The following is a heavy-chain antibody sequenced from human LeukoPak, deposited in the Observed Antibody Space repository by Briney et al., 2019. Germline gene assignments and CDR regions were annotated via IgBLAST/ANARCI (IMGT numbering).Heavy chain of an antibody. D-gene: IGHD5-12*01. J-gene: IGHJ4*02. CDR3: ARDRDEYSGFHDY. Sequence: ASVKVSCQASGYTFTSHIISWVRQAPGQGLEWMGWISPHNGNTNYAQILQGRVTMTTDTSTSTAYMELRSLRSDDTAVYYCARDRDEYSGFHDYWGQGTLVTVSS. CDR1: GYTFTSHI. CDR2: ISPHNGNT. V-gene: IGHV1-18*04.